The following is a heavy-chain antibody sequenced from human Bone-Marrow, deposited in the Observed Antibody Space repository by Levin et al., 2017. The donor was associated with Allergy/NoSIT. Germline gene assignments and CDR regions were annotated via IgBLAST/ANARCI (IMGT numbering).Heavy chain of an antibody. Sequence: PGGSLRLSCEGSGFTFKNYAMTWVRQAPGKGLEWVASIGGSGETTYYTDSVMGRFSISRDNSMNTLFLQMNSLRDEDTATYYCAEDLCSYTNCYPTGLDVWGQGSTVTVSS. CDR3: AEDLCSYTNCYPTGLDV. J-gene: IGHJ6*02. D-gene: IGHD2-2*01. CDR2: IGGSGETT. CDR1: GFTFKNYA. V-gene: IGHV3-23*01.